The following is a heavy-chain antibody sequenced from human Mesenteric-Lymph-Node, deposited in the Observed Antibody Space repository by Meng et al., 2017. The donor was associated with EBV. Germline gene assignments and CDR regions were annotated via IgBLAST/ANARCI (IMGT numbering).Heavy chain of an antibody. CDR3: RGVIGWIPY. J-gene: IGHJ4*02. CDR1: GFTFSERY. V-gene: IGHV3-11*01. D-gene: IGHD5-18*01. CDR2: ITDSGSRK. Sequence: QVQLVESGGGLVEPGGSLRLSCSASGFTFSERYMTWIRQAPGTGLEWVAYITDSGSRKDYADSVKGRFTISRDNAKNSVYLQMSSLRAEDTAVYYCRGVIGWIPYWGQGTLVTVSS.